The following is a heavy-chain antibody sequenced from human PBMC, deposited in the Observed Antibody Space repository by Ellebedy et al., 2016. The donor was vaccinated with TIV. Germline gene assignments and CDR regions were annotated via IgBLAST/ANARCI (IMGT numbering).Heavy chain of an antibody. CDR1: GDSVSSYSTA. Sequence: SQTLSLTXXISGDSVSSYSTAWNWIRQSPSRGLEWLGRTYYRSKWYNDYAVSVKSRITVNPDTSKNQSSLQLNSVTPEDTAVYYCARGGSLIAAASGYYYYGMDVWGQGTTVTVSS. CDR2: TYYRSKWYN. J-gene: IGHJ6*02. V-gene: IGHV6-1*01. D-gene: IGHD6-13*01. CDR3: ARGGSLIAAASGYYYYGMDV.